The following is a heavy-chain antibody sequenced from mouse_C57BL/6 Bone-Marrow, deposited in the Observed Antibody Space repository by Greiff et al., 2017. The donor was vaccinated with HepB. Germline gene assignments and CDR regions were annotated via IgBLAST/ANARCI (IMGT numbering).Heavy chain of an antibody. CDR2: IRNKANGYTT. D-gene: IGHD1-1*01. Sequence: EVHLVESGGGLVQPGGSLSLSCAASGFTFTDYYMSWVRQPPGKALEWLGFIRNKANGYTTEYSASVKDRFTISRDNSQSILYLQMNAQRAEDSATYYCARYGENGRYRRYYDLDDWGKGTSVTVSS. CDR1: GFTFTDYY. CDR3: ARYGENGRYRRYYDLDD. V-gene: IGHV7-3*01. J-gene: IGHJ4*01.